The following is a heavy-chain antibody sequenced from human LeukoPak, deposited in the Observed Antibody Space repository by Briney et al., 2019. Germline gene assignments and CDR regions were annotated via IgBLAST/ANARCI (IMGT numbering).Heavy chain of an antibody. CDR3: ARDADSSGSYGYFLY. V-gene: IGHV1-69*06. CDR2: IIPIFGTA. J-gene: IGHJ1*01. D-gene: IGHD3-22*01. Sequence: SVKASCKASGGTFSSYAISWVRQAPGQGLEGMGGIIPIFGTANYAQKFQGRVTITADTSTSTAYMELRSLRSDDTAVYYCARDADSSGSYGYFLYWGQGTLVTVSS. CDR1: GGTFSSYA.